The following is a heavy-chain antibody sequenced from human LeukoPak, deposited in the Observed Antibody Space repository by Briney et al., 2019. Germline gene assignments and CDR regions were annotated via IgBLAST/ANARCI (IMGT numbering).Heavy chain of an antibody. V-gene: IGHV4-59*01. CDR3: ARKESRGNWFDP. J-gene: IGHJ5*02. CDR1: GGSISSDY. CDR2: IYYSGST. Sequence: PSETLSLTCAVSGGSISSDYWSWIRQPPGKGLEWIGYIYYSGSTNYNPSLKSRVTISVDTSKNQFSLKLTSATAADTAVYYCARKESRGNWFDPWGQGTLVTVSS.